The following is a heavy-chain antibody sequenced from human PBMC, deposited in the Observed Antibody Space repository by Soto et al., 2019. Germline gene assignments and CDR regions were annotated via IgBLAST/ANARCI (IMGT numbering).Heavy chain of an antibody. CDR2: INPNSGNI. D-gene: IGHD3-10*01. CDR3: ARGRASGSYYLLDS. V-gene: IGHV1-8*01. J-gene: IGHJ4*02. CDR1: GDTFTTYD. Sequence: ASVKVSCKASGDTFTTYDINWVRQATGHGLEWMGWINPNSGNIGYAQRFQGRVPMTRDTAIRTAYMEVRSLRSDDTDVYYCARGRASGSYYLLDSWGQGTLVTVSS.